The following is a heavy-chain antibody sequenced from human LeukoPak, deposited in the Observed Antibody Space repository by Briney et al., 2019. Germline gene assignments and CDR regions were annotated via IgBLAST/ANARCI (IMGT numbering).Heavy chain of an antibody. CDR2: IWYDGSNK. Sequence: GGSLRLSCAASGFTFSSYGMHWVRQAPGKGLEWVAVIWYDGSNKYYADSVKGRFTISRDNSKNTLYLQMNSLKTEDTAVYYCYWRYCSSTSCLLYGMDVWGQGTTVTVSS. V-gene: IGHV3-33*01. CDR3: YWRYCSSTSCLLYGMDV. CDR1: GFTFSSYG. J-gene: IGHJ6*02. D-gene: IGHD2-2*01.